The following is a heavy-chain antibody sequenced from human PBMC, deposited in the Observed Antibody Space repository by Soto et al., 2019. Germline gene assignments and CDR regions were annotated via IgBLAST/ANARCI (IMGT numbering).Heavy chain of an antibody. J-gene: IGHJ4*02. CDR2: TYYRSKWYN. D-gene: IGHD1-1*01. CDR3: ARTTSVFDY. Sequence: SQPLSLTCAISGDSVSSKSAAWNWIRQSPSRGLEWLGRTYYRSKWYNEYAVSVKGRITVNLDTSKNQFSLQLSSVTPEDTAVYYCARTTSVFDYWGQGTQVTVSS. CDR1: GDSVSSKSAA. V-gene: IGHV6-1*01.